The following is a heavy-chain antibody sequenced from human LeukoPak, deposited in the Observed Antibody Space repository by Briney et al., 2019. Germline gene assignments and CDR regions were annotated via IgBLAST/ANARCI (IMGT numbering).Heavy chain of an antibody. CDR3: ARGADSGSSWYFGY. J-gene: IGHJ4*02. D-gene: IGHD1-26*01. CDR1: GFTFSDYY. Sequence: QSGGSLRLSCVASGFTFSDYYMSWIRQAPGKGLEWVAVIWNDGHTTYYTDSVKGRFTISRDNSKNTLSLQMNNLRAEDTAVYYCARGADSGSSWYFGYWGQGTLVTVSS. CDR2: IWNDGHTT. V-gene: IGHV3-33*08.